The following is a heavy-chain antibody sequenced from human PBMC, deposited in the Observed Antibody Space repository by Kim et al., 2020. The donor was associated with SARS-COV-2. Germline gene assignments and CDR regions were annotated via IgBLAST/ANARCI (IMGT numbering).Heavy chain of an antibody. J-gene: IGHJ5*02. CDR3: ARDLKARFDP. Sequence: SETLSLTCTVSGSSISSGYYWGWIRQPPGQGLEWIGSIYHSGSTYYNPSLKSRVTISVDTSKNQFSLKLSSVTAADTAVYYCARDLKARFDPWGQGTLVTVSS. CDR2: IYHSGST. V-gene: IGHV4-38-2*02. CDR1: GSSISSGYY.